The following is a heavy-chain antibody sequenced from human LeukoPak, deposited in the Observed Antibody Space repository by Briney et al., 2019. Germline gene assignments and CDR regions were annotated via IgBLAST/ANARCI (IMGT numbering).Heavy chain of an antibody. J-gene: IGHJ4*02. D-gene: IGHD3-22*01. CDR3: ASSHDSSGRTLGY. V-gene: IGHV3-48*02. Sequence: GGSLRLSCAASGFTFSSYSMSWVRQSPGKGLEWVLYISDRSGTIYYADSVKGRFTIARDNAKNSLYLQMNSLRDEDTAVYYCASSHDSSGRTLGYWGQGTLVTVSS. CDR1: GFTFSSYS. CDR2: ISDRSGTI.